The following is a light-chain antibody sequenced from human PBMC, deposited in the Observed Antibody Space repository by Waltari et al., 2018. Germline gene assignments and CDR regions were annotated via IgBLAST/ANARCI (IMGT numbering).Light chain of an antibody. CDR2: DAS. V-gene: IGKV3-11*01. Sequence: EIVLTQSPVTVSLSPGDRATLSCRASHNINTYLPWYQHKPGQAPRLLIFDASNRARGVPARISGSGSGTDFTLTISSLEAEDSAVYYCQAGSSWPPALTFGGGSKVEIK. J-gene: IGKJ4*01. CDR1: HNINTY. CDR3: QAGSSWPPALT.